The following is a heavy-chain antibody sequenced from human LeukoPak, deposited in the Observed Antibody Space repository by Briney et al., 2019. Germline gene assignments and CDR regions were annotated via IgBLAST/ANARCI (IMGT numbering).Heavy chain of an antibody. CDR2: IDWDDDK. D-gene: IGHD6-13*01. V-gene: IGHV2-70*11. CDR3: ARSQQGIAGAGTVPYYYYYMDV. CDR1: GVSPSTSGMC. Sequence: SGPALVKPTQTLTLTCTFSGVSPSTSGMCVSWIRQPPGKALEWLARIDWDDDKYYSTSLKTRLTISKDTSKNQVVLTMTNMDPVATATYYCARSQQGIAGAGTVPYYYYYMDVWGKGTTVTVSS. J-gene: IGHJ6*03.